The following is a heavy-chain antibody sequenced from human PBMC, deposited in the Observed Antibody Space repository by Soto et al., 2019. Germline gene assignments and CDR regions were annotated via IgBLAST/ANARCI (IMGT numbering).Heavy chain of an antibody. CDR1: GGSVCSGSDY. CDR3: AREYSSFVDY. V-gene: IGHV4-61*01. J-gene: IGHJ4*02. Sequence: SETLSLTCTVSGGSVCSGSDYWSWIRQPPGKGLEWIGYIYCSGSTNYNPSLKSRVTISVDTSKNQFSLKLSSVTAADTAVYYCAREYSSFVDYWGRGTLVTVSS. CDR2: IYCSGST. D-gene: IGHD6-6*01.